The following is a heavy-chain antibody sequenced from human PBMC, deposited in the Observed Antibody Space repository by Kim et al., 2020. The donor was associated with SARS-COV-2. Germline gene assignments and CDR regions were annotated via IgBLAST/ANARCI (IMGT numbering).Heavy chain of an antibody. D-gene: IGHD4-4*01. V-gene: IGHV4-59*01. CDR2: ISYIGNT. J-gene: IGHJ6*01. Sequence: SETLSLTCTVSGGSINSFYWSWTRQPPGKGLEWIGYISYIGNTNYNPSLKSRVTISVDTSKNQFSLKLSSVTAADTAVYYCARASGTVTTFYDHGMDVWG. CDR1: GGSINSFY. CDR3: ARASGTVTTFYDHGMDV.